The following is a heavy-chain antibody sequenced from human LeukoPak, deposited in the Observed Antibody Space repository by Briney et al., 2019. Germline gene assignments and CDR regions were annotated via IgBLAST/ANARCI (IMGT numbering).Heavy chain of an antibody. CDR1: GFTLSPYS. D-gene: IGHD1-26*01. Sequence: GGSLRLSCTVFGFTLSPYSMNWVRQAPGKGMEWVSSISSSSNYADSVKGRFTISRDNAKNSLYLQMNSLRPGDTAVYYCARDGPQIVGAFLSWGQGTLVTVSS. V-gene: IGHV3-69-1*01. CDR3: ARDGPQIVGAFLS. CDR2: ISSSS. J-gene: IGHJ4*02.